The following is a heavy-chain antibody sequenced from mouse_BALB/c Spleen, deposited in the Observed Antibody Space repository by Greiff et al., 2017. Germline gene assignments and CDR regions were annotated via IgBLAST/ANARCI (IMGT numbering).Heavy chain of an antibody. CDR1: GYTFTSYW. D-gene: IGHD3-1*01. V-gene: IGHV1-7*01. CDR2: INPSTGYT. CDR3: AREGHGSGYVWFDY. Sequence: VKLQESGAELAKPGASVKMSCKASGYTFTSYWMHWVKQRPGQGLEWIGYINPSTGYTEYNQKFKDKATLTADKSSSTAYMQLSSLTSEDSAVYYCAREGHGSGYVWFDYWGQGTTLTVSS. J-gene: IGHJ2*01.